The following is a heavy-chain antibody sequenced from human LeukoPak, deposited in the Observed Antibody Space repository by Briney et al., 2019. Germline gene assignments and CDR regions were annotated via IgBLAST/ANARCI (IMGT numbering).Heavy chain of an antibody. CDR3: ARVRAVAGTRWGNFDY. CDR2: INHSGST. CDR1: GFTFNTYA. Sequence: GSLRLSCAASGFTFNTYAMSWVRQPPGKGLEWIGEINHSGSTNYNPSLKSRVTISVDTSKNQFSLKLSSVTAADTAVYYCARVRAVAGTRWGNFDYWGQGTLVTVSS. V-gene: IGHV4-34*01. D-gene: IGHD6-19*01. J-gene: IGHJ4*02.